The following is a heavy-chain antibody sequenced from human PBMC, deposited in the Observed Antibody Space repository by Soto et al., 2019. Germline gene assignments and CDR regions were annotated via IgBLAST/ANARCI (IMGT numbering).Heavy chain of an antibody. J-gene: IGHJ5*02. CDR2: TRNKANSYTT. D-gene: IGHD4-4*01. V-gene: IGHV3-72*01. CDR1: GFTFSDHY. Sequence: EVQLVESGGGLVQPGGSLRLSCAASGFTFSDHYMDWVRQAPGKGLEWVGRTRNKANSYTTEYAASVKGRFTISRDDSKNSLYLQMNSLKTEDTAVYYCARGGDYSNYGWFDPWGQGTLVTVSS. CDR3: ARGGDYSNYGWFDP.